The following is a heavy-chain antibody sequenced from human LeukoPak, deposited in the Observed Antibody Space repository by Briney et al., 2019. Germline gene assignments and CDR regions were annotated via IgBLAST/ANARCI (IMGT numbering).Heavy chain of an antibody. V-gene: IGHV1-18*01. CDR1: GYTFTSYG. J-gene: IGHJ4*02. CDR3: ARCIAARRYFQGELDY. CDR2: ISAYNGNT. D-gene: IGHD6-6*01. Sequence: ASVKVSCKASGYTFTSYGISWVRQAPGQGLEWMGWISAYNGNTNYAQKLQGRVTMTTDTPTSTAYMELRSLRSDDTAVYYCARCIAARRYFQGELDYWGQGTLVTVSS.